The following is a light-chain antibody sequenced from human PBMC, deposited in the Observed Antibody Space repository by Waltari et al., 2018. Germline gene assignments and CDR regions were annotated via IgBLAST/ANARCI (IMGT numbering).Light chain of an antibody. V-gene: IGKV3-11*01. CDR2: DAS. CDR3: QQRSNWPPLT. CDR1: QSVSSY. Sequence: EVVLTQSPATLSLSPGERATLSCRASQSVSSYLAWYQHKPGQAPRLLIYDASNRTTGIPARFSGSGSWTDFTTPISSLEPEDFAVYYCQQRSNWPPLTFGGGTKVEIK. J-gene: IGKJ4*01.